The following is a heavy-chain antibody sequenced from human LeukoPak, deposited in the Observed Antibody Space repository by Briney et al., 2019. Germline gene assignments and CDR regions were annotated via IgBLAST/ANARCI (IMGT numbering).Heavy chain of an antibody. Sequence: SETLSLTCTVSGGSMSGYYWSWIRQPPAKGLERIGYIYTSGSTNYNPSLKSRVTISVDTSKNQFSLQLSSVTAADTAVYYFAAGQPYGTFAHWAQGTLVTVSS. CDR1: GGSMSGYY. CDR3: AAGQPYGTFAH. CDR2: IYTSGST. J-gene: IGHJ4*02. V-gene: IGHV4-4*09. D-gene: IGHD3-10*01.